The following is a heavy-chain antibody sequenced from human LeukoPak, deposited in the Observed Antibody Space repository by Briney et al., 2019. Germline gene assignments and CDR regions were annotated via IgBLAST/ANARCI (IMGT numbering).Heavy chain of an antibody. J-gene: IGHJ5*02. CDR2: ITSSSSFM. CDR1: GFTFSTYI. D-gene: IGHD2-2*01. CDR3: ARTIVVVPAAGDMDWFDP. V-gene: IGHV3-21*01. Sequence: GESLRLSCAASGFTFSTYIMNWVRQAPGKGLEWVSSITSSSSFMFYADSVKGRFTISRDNAKNSLYLQMNSLRAEDTAVYYCARTIVVVPAAGDMDWFDPWGQGTLVTVSS.